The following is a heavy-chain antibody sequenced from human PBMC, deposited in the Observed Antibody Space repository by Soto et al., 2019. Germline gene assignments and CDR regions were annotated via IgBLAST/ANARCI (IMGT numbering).Heavy chain of an antibody. D-gene: IGHD1-26*01. V-gene: IGHV1-2*02. J-gene: IGHJ5*02. CDR1: GYTFTGHY. Sequence: GASVKVSCKASGYTFTGHYIHWVRQAPEQGPEWMGGIGPESGATRYAQKFQGRVTMTRDTSITTVYMELNNLSPDDTAVYYCGRGRSGQIVVFSWGQGTPVTVSS. CDR3: GRGRSGQIVVFS. CDR2: IGPESGAT.